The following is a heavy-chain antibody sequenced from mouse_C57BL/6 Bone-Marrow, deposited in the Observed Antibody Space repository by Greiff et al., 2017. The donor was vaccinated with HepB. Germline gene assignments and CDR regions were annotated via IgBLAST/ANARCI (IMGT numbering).Heavy chain of an antibody. Sequence: VQLQQSGPELVKPGASVKISCKASGYTFTDYYMNWVKQSHGKSLEWIGDINPNNGGTSYNQKFKGKATLTVDKSSSTAYMELRSLTSEDSAVYYCVDSSGPFAYWGQGTLVTVSA. J-gene: IGHJ3*01. CDR3: VDSSGPFAY. CDR1: GYTFTDYY. D-gene: IGHD3-2*02. V-gene: IGHV1-26*01. CDR2: INPNNGGT.